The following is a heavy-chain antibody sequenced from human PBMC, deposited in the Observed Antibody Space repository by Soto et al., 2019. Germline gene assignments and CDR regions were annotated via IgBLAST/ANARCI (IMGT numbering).Heavy chain of an antibody. V-gene: IGHV3-33*01. CDR3: ATDNWNYGSDYMDV. D-gene: IGHD1-7*01. CDR2: IWYDGSNK. J-gene: IGHJ6*03. CDR1: GFTFSSYG. Sequence: ESGGGVVPPGRSLRLSCAASGFTFSSYGMHWVRQAPGKGLEWVAVIWYDGSNKYYADSVKGRFTISRDNSKNTLYLQMNSLRAEDTAVYYCATDNWNYGSDYMDVWGKGTTVTVSS.